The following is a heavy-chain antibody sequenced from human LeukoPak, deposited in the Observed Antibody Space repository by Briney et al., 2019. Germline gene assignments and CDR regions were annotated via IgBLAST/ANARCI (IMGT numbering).Heavy chain of an antibody. CDR2: ISGRGGST. D-gene: IGHD2-2*01. CDR3: AKEFWGVVPYYYGMDV. V-gene: IGHV3-23*01. CDR1: GFTFSSYA. J-gene: IGHJ6*02. Sequence: GGSLRLSCAASGFTFSSYAMSWVRQAPGKGLEWVSAISGRGGSTYYADSVKGRFTISRDNSKNTLYLQMNSLRAEDTAVYYCAKEFWGVVPYYYGMDVWGQGTTVTVSS.